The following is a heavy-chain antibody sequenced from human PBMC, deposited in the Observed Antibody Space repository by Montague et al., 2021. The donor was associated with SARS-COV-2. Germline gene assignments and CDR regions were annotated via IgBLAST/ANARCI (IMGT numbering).Heavy chain of an antibody. CDR3: AKVMREDYYDSSGSPDAFDI. D-gene: IGHD3-22*01. J-gene: IGHJ3*02. V-gene: IGHV3-9*01. CDR2: ISWKSGSI. Sequence: SLRLSCAASGFTFDDYAMHWARQAPGKGLEWVSGISWKSGSIAYADSVKGRFTISRDNAKNSLYLQMNSLRAEDTALYYCAKVMREDYYDSSGSPDAFDIWGQGTMVTVSS. CDR1: GFTFDDYA.